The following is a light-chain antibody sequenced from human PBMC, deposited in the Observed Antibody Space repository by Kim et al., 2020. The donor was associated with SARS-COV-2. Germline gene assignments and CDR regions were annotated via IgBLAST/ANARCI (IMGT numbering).Light chain of an antibody. J-gene: IGLJ3*02. CDR1: SSNVGSNF. CDR3: ATWDDSLSGV. Sequence: QSVLTQPPSASGTPGQTVTISCSGSSSNVGSNFVYWYQQFPGTAPKLLIYRNNQRPSGVPDRFSGSKSGSSASLAISGLRSEDEADYYCATWDDSLSGVFGGGTKLTVL. CDR2: RNN. V-gene: IGLV1-47*01.